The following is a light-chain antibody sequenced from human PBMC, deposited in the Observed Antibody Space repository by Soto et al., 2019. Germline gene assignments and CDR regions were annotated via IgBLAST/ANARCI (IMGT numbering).Light chain of an antibody. Sequence: QSVLTQPASVSGSPGQSIAISCTGTSSDVGGYSYVSWYQQQPGKAPKLVISDVSNRPSGVSDRFSGSKSGNTASLTISGLQPDDEADYYCCSYAGNSEVFGTGTKVTVL. CDR1: SSDVGGYSY. J-gene: IGLJ1*01. CDR3: CSYAGNSEV. V-gene: IGLV2-14*01. CDR2: DVS.